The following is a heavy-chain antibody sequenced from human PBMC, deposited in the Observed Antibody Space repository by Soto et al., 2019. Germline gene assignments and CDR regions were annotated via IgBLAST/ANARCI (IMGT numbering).Heavy chain of an antibody. V-gene: IGHV3-23*01. CDR2: ISGSAGST. CDR3: AKDSSSWSYNWFDP. CDR1: GFTFNSYA. Sequence: GGSLRLSCAASGFTFNSYAMSWVRQAPGKGLDWVSTISGSAGSTYYADSVKGRFTISRDNSKNTLYLQMNSLRAEDTAVYYCAKDSSSWSYNWFDPWGQGTLVTVS. J-gene: IGHJ5*02. D-gene: IGHD6-13*01.